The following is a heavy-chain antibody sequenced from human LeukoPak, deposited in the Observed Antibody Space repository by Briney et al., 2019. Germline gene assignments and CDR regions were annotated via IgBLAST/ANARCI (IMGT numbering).Heavy chain of an antibody. Sequence: GGSLRLSCAASGFTFSSYAIHWVRQAPGTGLEWMIGISHDGNNKDYADSVKGRFTISRDNSKNTLYLQMNSLRLEDTAIYYCAMVMAAAEGTFDIWGQGTLVTISS. J-gene: IGHJ3*02. CDR1: GFTFSSYA. CDR3: AMVMAAAEGTFDI. V-gene: IGHV3-30-3*01. D-gene: IGHD2-15*01. CDR2: ISHDGNNK.